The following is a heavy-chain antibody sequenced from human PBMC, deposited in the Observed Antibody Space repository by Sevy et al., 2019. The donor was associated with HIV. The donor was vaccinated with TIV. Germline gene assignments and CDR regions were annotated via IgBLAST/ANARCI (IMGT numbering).Heavy chain of an antibody. J-gene: IGHJ4*02. V-gene: IGHV3-23*01. Sequence: GGSLRLSCAASGFTFSSYAMSWVRQAPGKGLEWVSAISGSGGSTYYADSVKGRFTISRDNSKNTLYLQMNSLRAEDTAVYYCAKVDSSGYYSVSGFVYWGQGTLVTVSS. CDR3: AKVDSSGYYSVSGFVY. CDR1: GFTFSSYA. CDR2: ISGSGGST. D-gene: IGHD3-22*01.